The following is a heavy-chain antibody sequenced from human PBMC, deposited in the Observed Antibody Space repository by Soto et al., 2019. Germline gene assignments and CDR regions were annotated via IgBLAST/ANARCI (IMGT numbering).Heavy chain of an antibody. V-gene: IGHV3-74*01. J-gene: IGHJ3*01. CDR3: ARSLPGTYGAFDL. D-gene: IGHD1-7*01. Sequence: PVGSLRLSCAASEFTFRSYWMHWVRQSPGKGLVWVSRISGDGSSTTYADSVRGRFTISRDNARNTVYLQMDSLGAEDTAVYYCARSLPGTYGAFDLWGQGTMVTVSS. CDR1: EFTFRSYW. CDR2: ISGDGSST.